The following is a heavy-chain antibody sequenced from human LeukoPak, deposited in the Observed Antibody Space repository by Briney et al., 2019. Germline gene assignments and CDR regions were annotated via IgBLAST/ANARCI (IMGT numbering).Heavy chain of an antibody. D-gene: IGHD4-17*01. J-gene: IGHJ3*02. CDR1: GFTVSSNY. Sequence: PGGSLRLSCAASGFTVSSNYMSWVRQAPGKGLEWVSVIYSGGSTYYADSVKGRFTISRDNSKNTLYLQMKSLRAEDTAVYYCARKTTVTKGGAFDIWGQGTMVTVSS. CDR2: IYSGGST. CDR3: ARKTTVTKGGAFDI. V-gene: IGHV3-53*01.